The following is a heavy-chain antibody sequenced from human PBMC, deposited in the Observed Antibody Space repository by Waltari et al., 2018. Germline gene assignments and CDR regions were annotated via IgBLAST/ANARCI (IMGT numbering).Heavy chain of an antibody. V-gene: IGHV1-46*01. Sequence: QVQLVQSGAEVKKPGASVKVSCKASGYTFTSYYMHWVRQAPGQGLEWMGIINPSSGSTGYAQKFQGRVTMTRDTSTSTVYMELSSLRSEDTALYYCATTGSQQLATFDYWGQGTLVTVSS. J-gene: IGHJ4*02. CDR3: ATTGSQQLATFDY. D-gene: IGHD6-13*01. CDR2: INPSSGST. CDR1: GYTFTSYY.